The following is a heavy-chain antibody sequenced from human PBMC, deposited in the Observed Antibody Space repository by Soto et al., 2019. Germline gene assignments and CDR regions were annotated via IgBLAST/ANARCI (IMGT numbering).Heavy chain of an antibody. V-gene: IGHV1-2*04. Sequence: ASVKVSCKASGYTFTGYYMHWVRQAPGQGLEWMGWINPNSGGTNYAQKFQGWVTMTRDTSISTAYIELSRLRSDDTAVYYCARGGCSGGSCYSDYYYYYMDVWGKGTTVTVSS. J-gene: IGHJ6*03. CDR1: GYTFTGYY. D-gene: IGHD2-15*01. CDR2: INPNSGGT. CDR3: ARGGCSGGSCYSDYYYYYMDV.